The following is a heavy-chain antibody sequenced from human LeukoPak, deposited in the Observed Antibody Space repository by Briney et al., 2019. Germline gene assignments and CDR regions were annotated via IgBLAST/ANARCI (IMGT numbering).Heavy chain of an antibody. CDR2: IAGSGGNI. CDR3: ARDGAGGYKRYFYYGMDV. V-gene: IGHV3-11*01. Sequence: GGSLRLSCAASGFTFSDYYMSWVRQAPGKGLEWISFIAGSGGNIFYADSVKGRFTISRDNAESSLYLQMNNLTQEDTAVYFCARDGAGGYKRYFYYGMDVWGQGTTVTVSS. CDR1: GFTFSDYY. J-gene: IGHJ6*02. D-gene: IGHD6-19*01.